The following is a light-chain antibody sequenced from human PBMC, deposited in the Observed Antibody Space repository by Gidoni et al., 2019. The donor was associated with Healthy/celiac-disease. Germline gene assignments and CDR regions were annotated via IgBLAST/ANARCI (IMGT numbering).Light chain of an antibody. CDR3: CSYAGSYTF. V-gene: IGLV2-11*01. Sequence: QSALTQPRSVSGSPGQSVTISCTGTISDVGGYNYVSWYQQHPCKAPKLMIYDVSMRPSGVPDRFSGSKSGNTASLTISGLQAEYEADYYCCSYAGSYTFFGTGTKVTVL. CDR2: DVS. J-gene: IGLJ1*01. CDR1: ISDVGGYNY.